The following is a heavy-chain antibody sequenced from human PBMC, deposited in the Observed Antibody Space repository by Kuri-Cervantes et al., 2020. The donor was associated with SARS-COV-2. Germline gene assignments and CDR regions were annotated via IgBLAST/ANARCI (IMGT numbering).Heavy chain of an antibody. Sequence: GESLKISCAASGFTFSDYYMSWIRQAPGKGLEWVSSISSGGSYIYYADSVKGRFTISRDNARNSLYLQMNSLRAEDTAVYYCARDRPIAAAGTGYMDVWGKGTTVTVSS. CDR3: ARDRPIAAAGTGYMDV. V-gene: IGHV3-11*04. CDR1: GFTFSDYY. J-gene: IGHJ6*03. D-gene: IGHD6-13*01. CDR2: ISSGGSYI.